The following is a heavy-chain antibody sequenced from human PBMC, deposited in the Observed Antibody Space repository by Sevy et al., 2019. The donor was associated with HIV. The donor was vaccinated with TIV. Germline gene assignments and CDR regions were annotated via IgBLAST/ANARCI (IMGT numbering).Heavy chain of an antibody. V-gene: IGHV1-69*13. CDR1: GGTFSSYA. Sequence: ASVKVSCKASGGTFSSYAISWVRQAPGQGLEWMGGIIPIFGTANYAQKFQGRVTITADESTSTAYMELSSLRSEHTAVYYCARGGSITMIVVVTPWYYYGMDVWGQGTTVTVSS. D-gene: IGHD3-22*01. J-gene: IGHJ6*02. CDR2: IIPIFGTA. CDR3: ARGGSITMIVVVTPWYYYGMDV.